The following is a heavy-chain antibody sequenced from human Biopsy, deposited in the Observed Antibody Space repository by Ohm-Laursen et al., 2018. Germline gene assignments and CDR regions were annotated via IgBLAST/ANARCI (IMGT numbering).Heavy chain of an antibody. CDR1: GFTFSTYA. CDR3: ATGFAVRH. D-gene: IGHD3-10*01. J-gene: IGHJ4*02. CDR2: ITGSGGST. Sequence: SLRLSCSASGFTFSTYAMTWVRQAPGEGLEWVSSITGSGGSTYYPDSVKGRFSISRDNAKNSLYLQMNSLRVEDTALYYCATGFAVRHWGQGTQVTVSS. V-gene: IGHV3-23*01.